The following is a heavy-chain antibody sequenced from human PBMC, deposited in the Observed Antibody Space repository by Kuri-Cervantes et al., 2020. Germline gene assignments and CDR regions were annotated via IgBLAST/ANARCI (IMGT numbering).Heavy chain of an antibody. Sequence: ASVKVSCKASGYTFTGYYMHWVRQAPGQGLEWMGWINPNSGGTNYSQKFQGRVTITRDTSASTAYMELSSLRSEDTAVYYCASEQLDQTLDYYYMDVWGKGTTVTVSS. CDR3: ASEQLDQTLDYYYMDV. D-gene: IGHD6-6*01. CDR2: INPNSGGT. J-gene: IGHJ6*03. V-gene: IGHV1-2*02. CDR1: GYTFTGYY.